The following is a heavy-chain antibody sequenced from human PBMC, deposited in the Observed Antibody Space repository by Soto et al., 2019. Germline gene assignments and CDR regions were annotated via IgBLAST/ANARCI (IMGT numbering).Heavy chain of an antibody. Sequence: QITLKESGPALVRPTQTLTLTCSFSGFSLTTRGVAVGWIRQPPGKALEWLALIFWDDDKWYSPSLRSRLTITEHTSTNQVVLTMTNMDPVDTATYYCAHRSRGYAYYFDQWGQGTLVTVSS. CDR2: IFWDDDK. CDR3: AHRSRGYAYYFDQ. D-gene: IGHD5-12*01. V-gene: IGHV2-5*02. CDR1: GFSLTTRGVA. J-gene: IGHJ4*02.